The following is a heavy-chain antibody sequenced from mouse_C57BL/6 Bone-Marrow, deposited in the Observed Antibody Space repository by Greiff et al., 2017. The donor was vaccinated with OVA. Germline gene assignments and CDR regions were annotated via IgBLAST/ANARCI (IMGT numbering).Heavy chain of an antibody. Sequence: EVQGVESGGGLVKPGGSLKLSCAASGFTFSDYGMHWVRQAPEKGLEWVAYISSGSSTIYYADTVKGRFTISRDNAKNTLFLQMTSLRSEDTAMYYCAKNYAGYAMDYWGQGTSVTVSS. CDR2: ISSGSSTI. V-gene: IGHV5-17*01. D-gene: IGHD2-4*01. J-gene: IGHJ4*01. CDR3: AKNYAGYAMDY. CDR1: GFTFSDYG.